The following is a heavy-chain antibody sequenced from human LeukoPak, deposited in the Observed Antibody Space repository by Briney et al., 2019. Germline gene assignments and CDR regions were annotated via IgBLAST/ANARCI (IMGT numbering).Heavy chain of an antibody. CDR2: IIPVFGTP. CDR1: GGTFNTYA. D-gene: IGHD3-16*01. J-gene: IGHJ4*02. V-gene: IGHV1-69*06. Sequence: SVKVSCKVSGGTFNTYAISWVRQAPGQGLEWMGGIIPVFGTPDYAQKFQDRVTITADRSTKTVYMELSSLQAEDTAFYYCARNWGLQYPPHYFFDYWGQGTLVTVSS. CDR3: ARNWGLQYPPHYFFDY.